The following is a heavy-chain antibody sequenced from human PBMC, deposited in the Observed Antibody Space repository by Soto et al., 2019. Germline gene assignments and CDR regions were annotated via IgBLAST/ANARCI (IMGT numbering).Heavy chain of an antibody. D-gene: IGHD4-17*01. V-gene: IGHV3-23*01. CDR3: AKGSLDYPFEY. CDR1: GFTFSSYA. Sequence: LRLSCAASGFTFSSYAMSWVRQAPGKGLEWVSAISRSGGSTYYADSVKGRFTLSRDNPNNRLYLQMKSLRAADTAVYYSAKGSLDYPFEYWGQGTLVTASS. J-gene: IGHJ4*02. CDR2: ISRSGGST.